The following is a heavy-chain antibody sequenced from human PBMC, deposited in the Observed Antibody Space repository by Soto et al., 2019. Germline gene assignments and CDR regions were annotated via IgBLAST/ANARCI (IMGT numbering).Heavy chain of an antibody. V-gene: IGHV5-51*01. CDR1: GYSFTSCW. J-gene: IGHJ3*02. D-gene: IGHD3-22*01. CDR2: IYPGDSDT. Sequence: GESLKISCKGSGYSFTSCWIGWVRQMPGKGLEWMGIIYPGDSDTRYSPSFQGQVTISADKSISTAYLQWSSLKASDTAMYYCARRLREVDYYDSSGYYPQAFDIWGQGTMVTVSS. CDR3: ARRLREVDYYDSSGYYPQAFDI.